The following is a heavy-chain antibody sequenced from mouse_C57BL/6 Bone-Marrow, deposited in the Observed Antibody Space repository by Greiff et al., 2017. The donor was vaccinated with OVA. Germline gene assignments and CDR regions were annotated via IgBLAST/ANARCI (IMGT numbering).Heavy chain of an antibody. CDR1: GFTFRSYA. J-gene: IGHJ4*01. D-gene: IGHD2-12*01. CDR2: ISDGGSYT. V-gene: IGHV5-4*03. Sequence: EVKLQESGGGLVKPGGSLKLSCAASGFTFRSYAMSWVRQTPEKRLEWVAPISDGGSYTYYPDNVKGRFTITRDNAKNTLYLQMSHLKSEDTAMYYCARGELYDNTYYHARDYWGQGTSVTVSS. CDR3: ARGELYDNTYYHARDY.